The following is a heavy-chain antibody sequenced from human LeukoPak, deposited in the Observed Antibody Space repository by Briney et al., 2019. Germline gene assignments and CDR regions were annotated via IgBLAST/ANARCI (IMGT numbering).Heavy chain of an antibody. V-gene: IGHV3-30*02. J-gene: IGHJ4*02. CDR1: GFTFSSYG. Sequence: GGSLRLSCAASGFTFSSYGMHWVRQAPGKGLDGLEFIRYDGSNKYYADSVKGRFTISRDNSKNTLYLQMNSLRAEDTAVYYCANPYCSSTSCYKGYWGQGTLVTVSS. CDR3: ANPYCSSTSCYKGY. CDR2: IRYDGSNK. D-gene: IGHD2-2*02.